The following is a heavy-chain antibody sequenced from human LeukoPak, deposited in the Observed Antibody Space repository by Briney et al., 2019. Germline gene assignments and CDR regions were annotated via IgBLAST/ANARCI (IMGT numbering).Heavy chain of an antibody. V-gene: IGHV3-48*01. Sequence: PGGSLRLSCAASGFTFSSYSMNWVRQAPGKGLEWVSYISSSSSTIYYADSVKGRFTISRDNAKNSLYLQMNSLRAEDTAVYYCARHPDSSGWFPYYYYMDVWGKGTTVTVSS. CDR1: GFTFSSYS. CDR3: ARHPDSSGWFPYYYYMDV. J-gene: IGHJ6*03. CDR2: ISSSSSTI. D-gene: IGHD6-19*01.